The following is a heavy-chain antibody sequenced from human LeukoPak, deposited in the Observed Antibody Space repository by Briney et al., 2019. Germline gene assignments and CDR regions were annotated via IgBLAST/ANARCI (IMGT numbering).Heavy chain of an antibody. D-gene: IGHD3-3*01. CDR3: ARDPNYDFWSGPYYFDY. CDR2: INPSGGST. Sequence: ASVKVSCKASGYTFTSYYMHWVRQAPGQGLEWMGIINPSGGSTSYAQKFQGRVTMTRDTSTSTVYMELSSLRSEDTAVYYCARDPNYDFWSGPYYFDYWGQGTLVTVSS. V-gene: IGHV1-46*01. CDR1: GYTFTSYY. J-gene: IGHJ4*02.